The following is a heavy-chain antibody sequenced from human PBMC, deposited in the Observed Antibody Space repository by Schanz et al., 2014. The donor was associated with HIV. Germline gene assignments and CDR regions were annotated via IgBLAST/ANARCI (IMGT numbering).Heavy chain of an antibody. CDR3: ARGGLWYKAENYYGSAFDV. V-gene: IGHV1-8*01. CDR1: GYIFTSNG. D-gene: IGHD3-10*01. J-gene: IGHJ3*01. Sequence: QVQLVQSGAEVKKPGASVRVSCKTSGYIFTSNGISWVRQAPGQGLEWMGWMNPSTGNSGYAQMFQVRVTMTRDTSIRTAYMELSSLRSDDTAVYYCARGGLWYKAENYYGSAFDVWGQGTTVTVSS. CDR2: MNPSTGNS.